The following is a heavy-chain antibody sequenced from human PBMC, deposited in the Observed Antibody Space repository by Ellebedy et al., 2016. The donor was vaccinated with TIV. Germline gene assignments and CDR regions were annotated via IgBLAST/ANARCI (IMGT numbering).Heavy chain of an antibody. J-gene: IGHJ4*02. CDR2: IYSGGGT. V-gene: IGHV3-NL1*01. Sequence: GGSLRLXXAASGFTFSTYGMHWVRQAPGKGLEWVSLIYSGGGTHYADSVRGRFTISRDNSKNTLSLQMNSLRVEDTAVYYCAWFGKEYWGQGTLVIVSS. CDR1: GFTFSTYG. D-gene: IGHD3-10*01. CDR3: AWFGKEY.